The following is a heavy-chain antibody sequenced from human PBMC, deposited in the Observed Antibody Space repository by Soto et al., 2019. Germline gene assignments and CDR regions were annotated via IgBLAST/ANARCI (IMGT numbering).Heavy chain of an antibody. V-gene: IGHV3-48*03. CDR2: ISSSGSTI. CDR1: GFTFSSYE. J-gene: IGHJ4*02. D-gene: IGHD2-2*01. CDR3: ARIPSSTVRPPHVDY. Sequence: PGGSLRLSCAASGFTFSSYEMNWVRQAPGKGREWVSYISSSGSTIYYADSVKGRFTISRDNAKNSLYLQMNSLRAEDTAVYYCARIPSSTVRPPHVDYWGQGTLVTVSS.